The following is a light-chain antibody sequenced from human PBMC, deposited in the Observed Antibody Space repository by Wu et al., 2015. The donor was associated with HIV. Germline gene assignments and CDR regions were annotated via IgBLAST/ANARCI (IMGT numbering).Light chain of an antibody. J-gene: IGKJ2*01. Sequence: EIVLTQSPATLSLSPGERATLSCRASQSISTYLAWYQQRPGQAPRLLIYDASNRATGIPARFSGSGSGTDFTLTISNLEPGDFAVYYCQQRSNRPPYTFGQGTKLEIK. V-gene: IGKV3-11*01. CDR2: DAS. CDR3: QQRSNRPPYT. CDR1: QSISTY.